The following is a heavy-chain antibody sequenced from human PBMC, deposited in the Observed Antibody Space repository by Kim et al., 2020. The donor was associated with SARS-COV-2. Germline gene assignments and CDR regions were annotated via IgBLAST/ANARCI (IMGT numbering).Heavy chain of an antibody. D-gene: IGHD3-22*01. V-gene: IGHV3-30*04. CDR1: GFTFSSYA. CDR2: ISYDGSNK. J-gene: IGHJ6*02. Sequence: GGSLRLSCAASGFTFSSYAMHWVRQAPGKGLEWVAVISYDGSNKYYADSVKGRFTISRDNSKNTLYLQMNSLRAEDTAVYYCARGTYYYDRSVGMDVWGQGTTVTVSS. CDR3: ARGTYYYDRSVGMDV.